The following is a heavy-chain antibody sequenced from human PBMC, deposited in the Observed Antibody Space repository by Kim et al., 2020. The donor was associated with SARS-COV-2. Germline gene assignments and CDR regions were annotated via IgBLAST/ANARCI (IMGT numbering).Heavy chain of an antibody. Sequence: NYAQKFQGRVTITADESTSTAYMELSSLRSEDTAVYYCARGGLPTYFDYWGQGTLVTVSS. CDR3: ARGGLPTYFDY. V-gene: IGHV1-69*01. J-gene: IGHJ4*02. D-gene: IGHD2-15*01.